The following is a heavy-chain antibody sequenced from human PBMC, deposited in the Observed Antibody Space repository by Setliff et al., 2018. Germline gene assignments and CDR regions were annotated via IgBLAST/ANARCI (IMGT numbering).Heavy chain of an antibody. J-gene: IGHJ4*02. D-gene: IGHD6-13*01. CDR2: VFVSGST. Sequence: PSETLSLTCTVSGDSISNYYWTWIRQPAGKGLEWIGRVFVSGSTNYNPSLKSRVTMSVDTSKNQFSLNLSSVTAADTAVYFCARLSSRSHPNFDYWGQGTLV. V-gene: IGHV4-4*07. CDR1: GDSISNYY. CDR3: ARLSSRSHPNFDY.